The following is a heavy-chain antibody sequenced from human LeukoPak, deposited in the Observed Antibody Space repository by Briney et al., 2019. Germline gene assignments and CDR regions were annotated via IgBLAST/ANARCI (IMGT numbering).Heavy chain of an antibody. CDR2: IYTSGST. CDR1: GGSISSGSYY. CDR3: ARGTGYSSSWPIDY. Sequence: SQTLSLTCTVSGGSISSGSYYWSWIRQPAGKGLEWIVRIYTSGSTNYNPSRKSRVTITVKRSKNQFSLKLSSVTAADTAVYYCARGTGYSSSWPIDYWGQGTLVTVSS. D-gene: IGHD6-13*01. V-gene: IGHV4-61*02. J-gene: IGHJ4*02.